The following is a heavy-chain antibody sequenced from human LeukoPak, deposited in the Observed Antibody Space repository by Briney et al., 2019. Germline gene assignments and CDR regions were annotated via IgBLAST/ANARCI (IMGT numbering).Heavy chain of an antibody. J-gene: IGHJ3*02. CDR3: ARDRWPPGAAAGTRAFDI. CDR1: GGTFSSYA. V-gene: IGHV1-69*06. Sequence: SVKVSCKASGGTFSSYAISWVRQAPGQGLEWMGGIIPIFGTANYAQKFQGRVTITADKSTSTAYMELSSLRSEDTAVYYCARDRWPPGAAAGTRAFDIWGQGTMVTVSS. D-gene: IGHD6-13*01. CDR2: IIPIFGTA.